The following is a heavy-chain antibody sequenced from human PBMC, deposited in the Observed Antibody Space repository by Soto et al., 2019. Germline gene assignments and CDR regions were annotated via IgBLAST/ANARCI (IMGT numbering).Heavy chain of an antibody. V-gene: IGHV1-69*04. CDR1: GGTFSSYT. Sequence: ASVKVSCKASGGTFSSYTISWVRQAPGQGLEWMGMIIPILGIANYAQKFQGRVTITADKSTSTAYMELSSPRSEDTAVYYCAREEAKYCSSTSCLLNGYYYMDVWGKGTTVTVSS. D-gene: IGHD2-2*01. CDR2: IIPILGIA. CDR3: AREEAKYCSSTSCLLNGYYYMDV. J-gene: IGHJ6*03.